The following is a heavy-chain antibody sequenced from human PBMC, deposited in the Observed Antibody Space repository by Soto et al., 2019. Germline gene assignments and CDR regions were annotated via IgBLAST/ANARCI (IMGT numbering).Heavy chain of an antibody. D-gene: IGHD3-16*01. CDR1: GYTFTSYG. V-gene: IGHV1-18*01. CDR3: AREGLGELPPSSYYYGMDV. Sequence: AAVKVSCKASGYTFTSYGISWVRQAPGQGLEWMGWISAYNGNTNYAQKLQGRVTMTTDTSTSTAYMELRSLRSDDTAVYYCAREGLGELPPSSYYYGMDVWGQGTTVTVSS. CDR2: ISAYNGNT. J-gene: IGHJ6*02.